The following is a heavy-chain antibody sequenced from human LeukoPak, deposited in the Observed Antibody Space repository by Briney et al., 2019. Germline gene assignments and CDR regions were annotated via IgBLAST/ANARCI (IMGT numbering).Heavy chain of an antibody. CDR3: ARTDYYDSSGYYDS. Sequence: SVKVSCKASGGTFSSYAISWVRQAPGRGLEWMGGIITIFGTANYAQKFQGRVTITTDESTSTAYMELSSLRSEDTAVYYCARTDYYDSSGYYDSWGQGTLVTVSS. CDR2: IITIFGTA. V-gene: IGHV1-69*05. J-gene: IGHJ4*02. D-gene: IGHD3-22*01. CDR1: GGTFSSYA.